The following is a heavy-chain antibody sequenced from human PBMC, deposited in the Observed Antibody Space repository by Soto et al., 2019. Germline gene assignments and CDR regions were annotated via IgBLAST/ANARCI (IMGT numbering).Heavy chain of an antibody. D-gene: IGHD3-10*01. Sequence: QLQRQESGPGLVKPSQNLSLTCTVSGGSISSGDYYWSWIRQPPGKGLEWIGYIYYSGSTYYNPSLKSRVTISVDTSKNQFSLKLSSVTAADTAVYYCATVGGFGATTIDYWGQGTLVTVSS. J-gene: IGHJ4*02. V-gene: IGHV4-30-4*01. CDR3: ATVGGFGATTIDY. CDR1: GGSISSGDYY. CDR2: IYYSGST.